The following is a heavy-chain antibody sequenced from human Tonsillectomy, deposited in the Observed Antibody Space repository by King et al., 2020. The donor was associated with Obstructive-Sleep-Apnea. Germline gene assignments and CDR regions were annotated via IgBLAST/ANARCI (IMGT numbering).Heavy chain of an antibody. CDR1: GYSFTNYW. J-gene: IGHJ6*02. D-gene: IGHD5-18*01. V-gene: IGHV5-10-1*03. CDR3: ASQTEAPPGYSSPFYYGMDV. CDR2: IDPSDSYT. Sequence: VQLVESGAEVKKPGESLRISCEVSGYSFTNYWISWVRQMPGKGLEWMGKIDPSDSYTIYSPSFQGHVTISAETSISTAYLQWSSLKASDTAMYYCASQTEAPPGYSSPFYYGMDVWGQGTTVTVSS.